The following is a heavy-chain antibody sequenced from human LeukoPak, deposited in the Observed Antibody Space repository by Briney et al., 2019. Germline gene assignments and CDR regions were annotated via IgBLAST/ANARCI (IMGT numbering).Heavy chain of an antibody. Sequence: GGSLRLSCAASGFTFSNAWMSWVRQAPGKGLEWVANIKLDGTTKDYVDSVKGRFTIFRDNAKNSLYLQMNNLRADDTAVYYCASGQGWHFDLWGRGTLVTVSS. CDR3: ASGQGWHFDL. J-gene: IGHJ2*01. V-gene: IGHV3-7*01. CDR2: IKLDGTTK. CDR1: GFTFSNAW.